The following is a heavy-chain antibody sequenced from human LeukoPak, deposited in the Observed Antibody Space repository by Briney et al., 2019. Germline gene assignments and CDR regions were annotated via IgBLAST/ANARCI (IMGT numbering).Heavy chain of an antibody. D-gene: IGHD6-19*01. CDR1: GGSISGYF. J-gene: IGHJ3*02. V-gene: IGHV4-59*08. Sequence: SETLSLTCTVSGGSISGYFWSWIRQPPGKGLELIGYLFYSGSTNYNPSLKSRVTVSVDTSKDQFSLRLSSVTAADTAVYYCARLLAVAGGDAFDIWGQGKMVTVSS. CDR2: LFYSGST. CDR3: ARLLAVAGGDAFDI.